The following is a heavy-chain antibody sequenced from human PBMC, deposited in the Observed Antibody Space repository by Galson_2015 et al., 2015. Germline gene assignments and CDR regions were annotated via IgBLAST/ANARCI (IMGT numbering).Heavy chain of an antibody. V-gene: IGHV1-58*01. D-gene: IGHD2-2*01. J-gene: IGHJ6*03. CDR2: IVVGSGNT. CDR1: GFTFTSSA. CDR3: AAESPLYCSSTSCAGASRPYYYYMDV. Sequence: SVKVSCKASGFTFTSSAVQWVRQARGQRLEWIGWIVVGSGNTNYAQKFQERVTITRDMSTSTAYMELSSLRSEDTAVYYCAAESPLYCSSTSCAGASRPYYYYMDVWGKGTTVTVSS.